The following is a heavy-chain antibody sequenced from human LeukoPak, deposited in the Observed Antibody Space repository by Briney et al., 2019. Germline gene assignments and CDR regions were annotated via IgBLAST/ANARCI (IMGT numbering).Heavy chain of an antibody. CDR1: GFTFSSYA. Sequence: GGSLRLSCAASGFTFSSYAMSWVRQAPGKWLEWVSAISGSGGSTYYADSVKGRFTISRDNSKNTLYLQMNTLRAEDTTVYFCAKDPYSTITTSGVDYWGQGTLVTVSS. D-gene: IGHD4-11*01. V-gene: IGHV3-23*01. J-gene: IGHJ4*02. CDR3: AKDPYSTITTSGVDY. CDR2: ISGSGGST.